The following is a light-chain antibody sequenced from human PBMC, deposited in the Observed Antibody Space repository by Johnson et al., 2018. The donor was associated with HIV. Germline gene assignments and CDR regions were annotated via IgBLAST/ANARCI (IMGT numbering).Light chain of an antibody. CDR3: GTWDTSLSAGGA. V-gene: IGLV1-51*01. Sequence: QSLLTQPPSVSAAPGQKVTISCSGSSSNIGNNYVSWYQQVPRTAPKLLIYDNNKRPSGTPDRFSGSKSGTSATLGITGLQTGDEADYYCGTWDTSLSAGGAFGTGTKVTVL. J-gene: IGLJ1*01. CDR1: SSNIGNNY. CDR2: DNN.